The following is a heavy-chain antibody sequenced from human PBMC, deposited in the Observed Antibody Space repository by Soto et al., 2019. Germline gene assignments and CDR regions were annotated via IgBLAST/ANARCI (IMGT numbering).Heavy chain of an antibody. CDR2: IGARGSDT. D-gene: IGHD5-12*01. V-gene: IGHV3-23*01. CDR3: AKGGTYHIGDFDS. J-gene: IGHJ4*02. CDR1: GFTFNIYT. Sequence: EVQLLESGGGLVQPGGSLRVSCAASGFTFNIYTMSWVRQAPGKGLEWVSGIGARGSDTYFPDSVKGRFTISRDNSMDMVYLQMNSLRAEDTAVYFCAKGGTYHIGDFDSWGQGTLVTVSS.